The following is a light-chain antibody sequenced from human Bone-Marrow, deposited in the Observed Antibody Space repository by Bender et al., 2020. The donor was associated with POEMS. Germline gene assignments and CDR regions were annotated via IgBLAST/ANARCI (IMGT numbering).Light chain of an antibody. CDR3: SSYAGRHGVV. CDR2: EGS. J-gene: IGLJ2*01. V-gene: IGLV2-23*01. CDR1: SGDIGTYIL. Sequence: QSALTQPASVSGSPGQSITISCTGTSGDIGTYILVSWYQQRPGKAPTLIIYEGSKRPSGLSNRFSGSKSGNTASLTISGLQAEDEAHYFCSSYAGRHGVVFGGGTKLTVL.